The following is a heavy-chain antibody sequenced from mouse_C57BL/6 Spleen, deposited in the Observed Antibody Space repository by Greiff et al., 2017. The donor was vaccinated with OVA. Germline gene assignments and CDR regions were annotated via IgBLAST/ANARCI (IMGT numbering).Heavy chain of an antibody. CDR2: IHPNSGST. CDR1: GYTFTSYW. D-gene: IGHD2-5*01. CDR3: ARGGDYSIFLYDFGD. J-gene: IGHJ2*01. V-gene: IGHV1-64*01. Sequence: QVQLQQPGAELVKPGASVKLSCKASGYTFTSYWMHWVKQRPGQGLEWIGMIHPNSGSTNYNEKFKSKATLTVDKSSSTAYMQLSSLTSENSAVYYCARGGDYSIFLYDFGDWGQGTTLTVSA.